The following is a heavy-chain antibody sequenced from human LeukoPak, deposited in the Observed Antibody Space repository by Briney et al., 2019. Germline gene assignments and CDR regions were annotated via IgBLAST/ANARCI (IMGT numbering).Heavy chain of an antibody. V-gene: IGHV4-59*01. CDR2: MYYTRTT. D-gene: IGHD6-19*01. Sequence: SETLSLTCTVSIGSISGFYWTWIRQPPGKGLEWLGYMYYTRTTNYNPSLRSRVTISIDKSKNQFSLNVSSVTSADTAVYYCARLAVTGKNYWGQGTLVTVSS. CDR3: ARLAVTGKNY. J-gene: IGHJ4*02. CDR1: IGSISGFY.